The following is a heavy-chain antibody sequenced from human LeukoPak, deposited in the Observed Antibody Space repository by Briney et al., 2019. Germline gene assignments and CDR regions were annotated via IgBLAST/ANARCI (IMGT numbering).Heavy chain of an antibody. D-gene: IGHD4-23*01. Sequence: SETLSLTCTVSGGSVSSGTYYWSWIRQPPGKGLEWIGYIYYSGSTNHNPSLKSRVTISVDTSKNQFSLKLSSVTAADTAVYYCARSFTVAGAFDIWGQGTMVTVSS. CDR3: ARSFTVAGAFDI. CDR2: IYYSGST. V-gene: IGHV4-61*01. CDR1: GGSVSSGTYY. J-gene: IGHJ3*02.